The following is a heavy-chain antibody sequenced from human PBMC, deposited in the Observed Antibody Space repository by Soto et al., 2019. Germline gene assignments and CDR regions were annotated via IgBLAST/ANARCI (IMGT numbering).Heavy chain of an antibody. CDR2: ISYDGSNK. CDR3: AKGFSYSVIDY. V-gene: IGHV3-30*18. Sequence: QVQLVESGGGVVQPGRSLRLSCAASGFTFSSYGMHWVRQAPGKGLEWVAVISYDGSNKYYADSVQGRFTISRDNSKNALYLQMSSLRAEDTAVYYSAKGFSYSVIDYWGQGTLVTVSS. CDR1: GFTFSSYG. D-gene: IGHD5-18*01. J-gene: IGHJ4*02.